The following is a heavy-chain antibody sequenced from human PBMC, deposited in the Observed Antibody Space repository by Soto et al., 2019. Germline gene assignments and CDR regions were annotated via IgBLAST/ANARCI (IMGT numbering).Heavy chain of an antibody. Sequence: SETLSLTCAVYGGSFSGYYWSWIRQPPGKGLEWIGEINHSGSTNYNPSLKSRVTISVGTSKNQFSLKLSSVTAADTAVYYCAIDPAGMAPGYWGQGTLVTVSS. CDR1: GGSFSGYY. V-gene: IGHV4-34*01. CDR3: AIDPAGMAPGY. J-gene: IGHJ4*02. D-gene: IGHD3-10*01. CDR2: INHSGST.